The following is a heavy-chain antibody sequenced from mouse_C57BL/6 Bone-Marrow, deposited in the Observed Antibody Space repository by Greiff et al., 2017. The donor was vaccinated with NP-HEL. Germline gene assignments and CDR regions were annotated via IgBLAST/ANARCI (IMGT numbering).Heavy chain of an antibody. CDR3: ARQGSRTY. CDR1: GFTFSDYY. J-gene: IGHJ3*01. V-gene: IGHV5-12*01. D-gene: IGHD3-2*02. CDR2: ISNGGGST. Sequence: EVHLVESGGGLVQPGGSLKLSCAASGFTFSDYYMYWVRQTPEKRLEWVAYISNGGGSTYYPDTVKGRFTISRDNAKNTLYLQMSRLKSEDTAMYYCARQGSRTYWGQGTLVTVSA.